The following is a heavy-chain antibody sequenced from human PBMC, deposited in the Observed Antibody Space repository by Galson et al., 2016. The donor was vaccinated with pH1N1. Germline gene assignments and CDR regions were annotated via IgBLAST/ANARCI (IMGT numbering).Heavy chain of an antibody. V-gene: IGHV5-51*03. CDR2: IFPGDSDT. J-gene: IGHJ6*03. CDR1: GYSFTSYW. CDR3: ARSPADPGYSYYYMDV. Sequence: QSGAEVTKPGGSLKISCKGSGYSFTSYWIGWVRQMPGKGLEWMGIIFPGDSDTRYSPSFQGQVTISADKSISTAYLQWNSLRASDTAMYYCARSPADPGYSYYYMDVWGKGTTVSVSS. D-gene: IGHD2-21*01.